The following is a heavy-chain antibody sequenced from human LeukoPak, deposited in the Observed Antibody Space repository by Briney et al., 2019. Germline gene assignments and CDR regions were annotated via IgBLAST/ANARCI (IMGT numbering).Heavy chain of an antibody. Sequence: ASVKVSCKASGYTFTSHGISWVRQAPGQGLEWMGWISAYNGNTNYAQKLQGRVTITTDTSTSTAYMELRSLRSDDTAVYYCARVVYCSGGSCYRENDYWGQGTLVTVSS. CDR1: GYTFTSHG. V-gene: IGHV1-18*01. D-gene: IGHD2-15*01. CDR3: ARVVYCSGGSCYRENDY. J-gene: IGHJ4*02. CDR2: ISAYNGNT.